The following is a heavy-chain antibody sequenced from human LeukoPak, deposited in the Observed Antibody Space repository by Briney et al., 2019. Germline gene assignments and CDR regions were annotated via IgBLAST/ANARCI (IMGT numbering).Heavy chain of an antibody. CDR2: MNPNSGNT. Sequence: ASVKVSCKASGYTFTSYDINWVRQATGQGLEWMGWMNPNSGNTGYAQKFQGRVTMTRNTSISTAYMELSSLRSEDTAVYYCAREITPVAGPLDYWGQGTLVTVSS. V-gene: IGHV1-8*01. CDR1: GYTFTSYD. D-gene: IGHD6-19*01. CDR3: AREITPVAGPLDY. J-gene: IGHJ4*02.